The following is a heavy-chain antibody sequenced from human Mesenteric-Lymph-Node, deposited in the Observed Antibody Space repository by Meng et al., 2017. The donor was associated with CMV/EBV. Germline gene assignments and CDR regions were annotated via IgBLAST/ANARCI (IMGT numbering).Heavy chain of an antibody. J-gene: IGHJ4*02. V-gene: IGHV4-59*01. CDR1: SDSIDSYY. CDR3: ARDTHLSSSWYIDY. D-gene: IGHD6-13*01. CDR2: VHYSGST. Sequence: SETLSLTCSVSSDSIDSYYWSWIRQPPGKGLEWTGNVHYSGSTNYKPSLQSRVTISVDTSKNQFSMRLSSVTAADTAVYYCARDTHLSSSWYIDYWGQGILVTVSS.